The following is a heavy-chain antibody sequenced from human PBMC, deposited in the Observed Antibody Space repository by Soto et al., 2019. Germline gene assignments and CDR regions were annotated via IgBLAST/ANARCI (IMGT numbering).Heavy chain of an antibody. V-gene: IGHV4-31*03. CDR1: GGSISSGGYY. CDR2: IYYSGST. CDR3: AREGGIVGATAADF. J-gene: IGHJ4*02. D-gene: IGHD1-26*01. Sequence: QVQLQESGPGLVKPSQTLSVTCTVSGGSISSGGYYWSWIRQHPRKGLEWIGYIYYSGSTYYNPSLKSRVTISVDTSKNQFSLKLRSVTAADTAVYYCAREGGIVGATAADFWGQGTLVTVSS.